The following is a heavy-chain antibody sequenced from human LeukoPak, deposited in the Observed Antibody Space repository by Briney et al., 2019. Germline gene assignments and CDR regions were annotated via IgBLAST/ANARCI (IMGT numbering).Heavy chain of an antibody. Sequence: GASVKVACKASGDTFTSYGISWVRQAPGQGLEWMGWISAYNGNTNYAQKLQGRVTMTTDTSTSTAYMELRSLRSDDTAVYYCAREIGGGSGSYSDAFDIWGQGTMVTVSS. V-gene: IGHV1-18*01. CDR3: AREIGGGSGSYSDAFDI. J-gene: IGHJ3*02. D-gene: IGHD3-10*01. CDR1: GDTFTSYG. CDR2: ISAYNGNT.